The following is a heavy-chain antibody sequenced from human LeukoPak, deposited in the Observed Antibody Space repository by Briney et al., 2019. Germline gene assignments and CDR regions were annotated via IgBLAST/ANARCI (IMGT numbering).Heavy chain of an antibody. CDR3: ARGTCSGSGGSCYPDY. CDR2: IIPILGIA. J-gene: IGHJ4*02. V-gene: IGHV1-69*04. D-gene: IGHD2-15*01. CDR1: GGTFSSYA. Sequence: SVKVSCKASGGTFSSYAISWVRQAPGQGLEWMGRIIPILGIANYAQKFQGRVTITADKSTSTAYMELSSLRSEDTAVYYCARGTCSGSGGSCYPDYWGQGTLVTVSS.